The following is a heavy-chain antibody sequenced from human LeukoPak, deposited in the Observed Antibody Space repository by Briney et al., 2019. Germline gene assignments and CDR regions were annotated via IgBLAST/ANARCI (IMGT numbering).Heavy chain of an antibody. CDR3: ARDSSGYDGMDV. CDR1: GFTFSSYS. V-gene: IGHV3-21*01. J-gene: IGHJ6*02. Sequence: GGSLRLSCAASGFTFSSYSMNWVRQAAGKWLEWVSSISSSSSYIYYADSVKGRFTISRDNAKNSLYLQMNSLRAEDTAVYYCARDSSGYDGMDVWGQGTTVTVSS. D-gene: IGHD3-22*01. CDR2: ISSSSSYI.